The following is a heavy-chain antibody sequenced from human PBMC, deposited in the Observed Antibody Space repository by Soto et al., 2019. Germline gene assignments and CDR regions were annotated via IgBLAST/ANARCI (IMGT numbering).Heavy chain of an antibody. D-gene: IGHD5-18*01. CDR2: IIPIFGTA. CDR3: ARNGFAAMAKYNWFDP. J-gene: IGHJ5*02. CDR1: GGTFSSYA. V-gene: IGHV1-69*01. Sequence: QVQLVQSGAEVKKPGSSVKVSCKASGGTFSSYAISWVRQAPGQGLEWMGGIIPIFGTANYAQKFQGRVTIPADESTSTAYMELSSLRSEDTAVYYCARNGFAAMAKYNWFDPWGQGTLVTVSS.